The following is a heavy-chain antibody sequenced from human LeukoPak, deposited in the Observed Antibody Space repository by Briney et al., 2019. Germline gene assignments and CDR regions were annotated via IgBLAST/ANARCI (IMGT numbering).Heavy chain of an antibody. Sequence: GGSLRLSCAASGFTFSNYAMSWVRQAPGRGLEWVSTISGSGANTYYADSVKGRFTISRDNSKNTLYLQMDSLRADDTAIYYCAKGRALEVVAAFNYWGQGTVVTASS. CDR3: AKGRALEVVAAFNY. D-gene: IGHD2-15*01. CDR1: GFTFSNYA. J-gene: IGHJ4*02. V-gene: IGHV3-23*01. CDR2: ISGSGANT.